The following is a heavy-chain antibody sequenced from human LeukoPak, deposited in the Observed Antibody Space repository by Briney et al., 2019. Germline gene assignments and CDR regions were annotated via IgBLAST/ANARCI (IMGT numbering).Heavy chain of an antibody. J-gene: IGHJ4*02. D-gene: IGHD1-26*01. CDR1: GFTFNSYW. Sequence: GGSLRLSCAASGFTFNSYWMSWLRRAPGNGLEWVANINRDGTEKYYVDSVKGRFTISRDNAKNSLYLQMDSLRAEDTAVYCCARDVVGASHYWGRGTLVTVSS. CDR3: ARDVVGASHY. V-gene: IGHV3-7*01. CDR2: INRDGTEK.